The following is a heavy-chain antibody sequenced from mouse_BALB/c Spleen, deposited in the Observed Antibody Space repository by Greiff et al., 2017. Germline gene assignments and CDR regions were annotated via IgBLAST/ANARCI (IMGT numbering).Heavy chain of an antibody. J-gene: IGHJ1*01. Sequence: EVKLMESGGGLVKPGGSLKLSCAASGFTFSSYAMSWVRQSPEKRLEWVAEISSGGSYTYYPDTVTGRFTISRDNAKNTLYLEMSSLRSEDTAMYYCARGGYYGSSYYWYFDVWGAGTTVTVSS. CDR1: GFTFSSYA. CDR2: ISSGGSYT. V-gene: IGHV5-9-4*01. D-gene: IGHD1-1*01. CDR3: ARGGYYGSSYYWYFDV.